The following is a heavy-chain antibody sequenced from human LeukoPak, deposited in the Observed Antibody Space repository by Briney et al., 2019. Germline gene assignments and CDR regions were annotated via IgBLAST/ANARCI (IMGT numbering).Heavy chain of an antibody. Sequence: ASAKVSCKASGYTLTRSGINWVRPAPGQGLEWMGWISAYNGNTNYAQKLQGRVTMTTDTSTSTAYMELRSLRSDDTAVYYCARGTGPYLDYWGQGTLVTVSS. V-gene: IGHV1-18*01. CDR3: ARGTGPYLDY. CDR2: ISAYNGNT. D-gene: IGHD7-27*01. J-gene: IGHJ4*02. CDR1: GYTLTRSG.